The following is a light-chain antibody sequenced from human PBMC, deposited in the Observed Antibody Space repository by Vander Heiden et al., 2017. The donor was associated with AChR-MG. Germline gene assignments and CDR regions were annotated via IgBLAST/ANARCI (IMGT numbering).Light chain of an antibody. CDR1: SSNIGAGYN. Sequence: QSVPTQPPSVSGAPRQRGTISCTGRSSNIGAGYNVHWYQQIPRTAPKLLIYDRSKRPSGVPDRFSGSKSGTSASLAITGLQAEDEADYHCQSYDSSLSGWVFGGGTKLTVL. V-gene: IGLV1-40*01. CDR2: DRS. CDR3: QSYDSSLSGWV. J-gene: IGLJ3*02.